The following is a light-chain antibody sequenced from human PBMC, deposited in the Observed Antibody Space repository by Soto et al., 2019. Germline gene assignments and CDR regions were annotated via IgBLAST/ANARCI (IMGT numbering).Light chain of an antibody. CDR2: EGS. Sequence: QSALTQPASVSGSPGQSITISSTGTSSDVGSYNLVSWYQQHPGKAPKLMIYEGSKRPAGVSNRFSGSKSGNTASLTISGLQAEDEADYYCCSYAGSSPVVFGGGTKVTV. J-gene: IGLJ2*01. CDR3: CSYAGSSPVV. V-gene: IGLV2-23*01. CDR1: SSDVGSYNL.